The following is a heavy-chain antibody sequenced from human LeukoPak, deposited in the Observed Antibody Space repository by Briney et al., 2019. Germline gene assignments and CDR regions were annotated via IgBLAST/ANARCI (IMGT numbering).Heavy chain of an antibody. J-gene: IGHJ4*02. CDR1: GFTFSSYG. Sequence: GGSLRLSCAASGFTFSSYGMHWVRQATGKGLEWVAVISYDGSNKYYADSVKGRFTISRDNSKNTLYLQMNSLRAEDTAVYYCAKAMLRIVVVPAADYWGQGALVTVSS. CDR3: AKAMLRIVVVPAADY. V-gene: IGHV3-30*18. D-gene: IGHD2-2*01. CDR2: ISYDGSNK.